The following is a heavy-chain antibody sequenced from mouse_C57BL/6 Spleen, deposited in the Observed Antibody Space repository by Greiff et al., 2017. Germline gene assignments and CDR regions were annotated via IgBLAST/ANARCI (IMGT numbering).Heavy chain of an antibody. J-gene: IGHJ3*01. CDR2: IRNKANGYTT. D-gene: IGHD2-10*01. Sequence: EVQGVESGGGLVQPGGSLSLSCAASGFTFTDYYMSWVRQPPGKALEWLGFIRNKANGYTTEYSVSVKGRFTISRDNSQSILYLQMNALRAEDSATYYCARSSCYDPAWFAYWGQGTLVTVSA. CDR3: ARSSCYDPAWFAY. CDR1: GFTFTDYY. V-gene: IGHV7-3*01.